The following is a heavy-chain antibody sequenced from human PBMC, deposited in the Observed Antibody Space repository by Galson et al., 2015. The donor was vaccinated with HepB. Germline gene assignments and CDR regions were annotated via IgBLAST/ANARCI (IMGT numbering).Heavy chain of an antibody. CDR1: GGSISSGGYY. V-gene: IGHV4-31*03. D-gene: IGHD2-8*01. CDR2: IYYSGST. Sequence: LSLTCTVSGGSISSGGYYWSWIRQHPGKGLEWIGYIYYSGSTYYNPSLKSRVTISVDTSKNQFSLKLSSVTAADTAVYYCARGMGYCTNGVCFFGRNWFDPWGQGTLVTVSS. J-gene: IGHJ5*02. CDR3: ARGMGYCTNGVCFFGRNWFDP.